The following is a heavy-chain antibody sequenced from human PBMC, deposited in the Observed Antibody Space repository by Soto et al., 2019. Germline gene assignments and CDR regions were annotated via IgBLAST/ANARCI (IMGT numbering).Heavy chain of an antibody. CDR2: VSASGLNT. CDR3: ARDQPGYSYGYGLGY. D-gene: IGHD5-18*01. CDR1: GFTFSTYA. V-gene: IGHV3-23*01. Sequence: GGSLRLSCAASGFTFSTYAMSWVRQAPGKGLEWVSGVSASGLNTDYADPVKGRFYISRDNAKNSLYLQMNSLRAEDTAVYYCARDQPGYSYGYGLGYWGQGTLVTAPQ. J-gene: IGHJ4*02.